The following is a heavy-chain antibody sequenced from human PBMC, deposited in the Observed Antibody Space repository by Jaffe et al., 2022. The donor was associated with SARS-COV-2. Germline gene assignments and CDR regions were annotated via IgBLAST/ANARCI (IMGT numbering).Heavy chain of an antibody. CDR2: VSPMYDGV. Sequence: QVQLVQSGAEVRKPGSSVKVSCRASRGSLSTNTISWVRQVPGQGLEWMGRVSPMYDGVDYAPKFQGRITITADTSTKTVYMEIGSLRSDDTAIYYCARTSVTAASIYLDSWGQGSLVTVSS. J-gene: IGHJ4*02. CDR1: RGSLSTNT. V-gene: IGHV1-69*02. CDR3: ARTSVTAASIYLDS. D-gene: IGHD6-13*01.